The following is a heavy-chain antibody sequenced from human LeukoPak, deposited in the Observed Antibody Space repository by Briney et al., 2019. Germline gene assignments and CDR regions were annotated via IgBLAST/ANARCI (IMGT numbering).Heavy chain of an antibody. CDR1: GGSISSGGYY. CDR3: ARDRNFGVVAPSHYGMDV. V-gene: IGHV4-31*03. Sequence: PSETLSLTCTVSGGSISSGGYYWSWIRQHPGKGLEWIGYIYYSGSTYYNPSLKSRVTISVDTSRNQFSLKLSSVTVADTAVYYCARDRNFGVVAPSHYGMDVWGQGTTVTVSS. CDR2: IYYSGST. D-gene: IGHD3-3*01. J-gene: IGHJ6*02.